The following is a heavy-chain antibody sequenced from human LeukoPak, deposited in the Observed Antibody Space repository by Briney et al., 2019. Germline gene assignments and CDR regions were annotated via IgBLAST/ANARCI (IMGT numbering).Heavy chain of an antibody. J-gene: IGHJ6*02. D-gene: IGHD5-18*01. Sequence: GRTLRLTCTASGCTFSSYSLNWVRQAQGKGLDRVSSSSSCSSYISYSDPAMGSFTISRDNAKNSLYLQMNNLRAEDTAVYYCARDSYGCSHYYYYGMDVWGQGTTVTVSS. CDR2: SSSCSSYI. V-gene: IGHV3-21*01. CDR1: GCTFSSYS. CDR3: ARDSYGCSHYYYYGMDV.